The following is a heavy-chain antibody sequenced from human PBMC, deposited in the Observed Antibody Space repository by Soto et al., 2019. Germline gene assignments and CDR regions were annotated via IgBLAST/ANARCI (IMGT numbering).Heavy chain of an antibody. V-gene: IGHV4-4*02. CDR2: IYHSGST. J-gene: IGHJ5*02. CDR1: GVSISSSNW. Sequence: TLSLTCAVSGVSISSSNWWSWVRQPPGKGLEWIGEIYHSGSTNYNPSLKSRVTISVDKSKNQFSLKLSSVTAADTAVYYCARDVQQQQLGSRFDPWGQGTLVTVSS. D-gene: IGHD6-13*01. CDR3: ARDVQQQQLGSRFDP.